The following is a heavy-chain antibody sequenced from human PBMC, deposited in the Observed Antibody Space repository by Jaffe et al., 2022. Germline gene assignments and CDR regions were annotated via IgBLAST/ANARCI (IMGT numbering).Heavy chain of an antibody. CDR3: ARGTEYDYIWGSYRPDAFDI. J-gene: IGHJ3*02. CDR2: ISSSSSTI. V-gene: IGHV3-48*01. Sequence: EVQLVESGGGLVQPGGSLRLSCAASGFTFSSYSMNWVRQAPGKGLEWVSYISSSSSTIYYADSVKGRFTISRDNAKNSLYLQMNSLRAEDTAVYYCARGTEYDYIWGSYRPDAFDIWGQGTMVTVSS. CDR1: GFTFSSYS. D-gene: IGHD3-16*02.